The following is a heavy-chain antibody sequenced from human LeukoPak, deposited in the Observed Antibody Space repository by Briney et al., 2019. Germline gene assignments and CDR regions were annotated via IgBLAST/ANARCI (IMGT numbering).Heavy chain of an antibody. Sequence: SETLSLTCTVSGDSVSSHYWTWIRQPPGKGLEWIGYVYYSGSTRYNPSLKSRLTISVDTSKNQFALMLRSVTAADSAVYFCARDSGISDAFDIWGQGTMVTVSS. CDR1: GDSVSSHY. V-gene: IGHV4-59*02. CDR2: VYYSGST. CDR3: ARDSGISDAFDI. J-gene: IGHJ3*02.